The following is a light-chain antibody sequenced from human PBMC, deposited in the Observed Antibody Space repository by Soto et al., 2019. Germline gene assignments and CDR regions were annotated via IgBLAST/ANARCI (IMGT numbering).Light chain of an antibody. Sequence: DIQMTQSPSTLSASVGDRVTITCRASQSISSWLAWYQQKPGKAPKLLIYDASSLESGVPSRFSGSGSGTEFTLTLSSLQPEDFAVYYCQHRSNWPGTWTFGQGTKVEIK. CDR2: DAS. V-gene: IGKV1-5*01. CDR3: QHRSNWPGTWT. J-gene: IGKJ1*01. CDR1: QSISSW.